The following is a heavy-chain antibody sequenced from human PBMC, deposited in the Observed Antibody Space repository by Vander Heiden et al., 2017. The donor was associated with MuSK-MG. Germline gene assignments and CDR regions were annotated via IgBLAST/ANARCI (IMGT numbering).Heavy chain of an antibody. CDR2: IIPIFGIA. CDR1: GGTFSSYA. J-gene: IGHJ3*02. Sequence: QVQLVQSGAEVKKPGPSVKVPCKASGGTFSSYAISWVRQAPGQGLEWMGGIIPIFGIANYAQKYQGRVTITADKSTSTAYMELSSLRSEDTAVYYCARDRGIAVAGRDAFDIWGQGTMVTVSS. D-gene: IGHD6-19*01. CDR3: ARDRGIAVAGRDAFDI. V-gene: IGHV1-69*17.